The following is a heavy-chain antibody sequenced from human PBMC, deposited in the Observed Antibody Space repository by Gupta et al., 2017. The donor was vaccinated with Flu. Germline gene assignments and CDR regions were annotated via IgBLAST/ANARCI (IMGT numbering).Heavy chain of an antibody. CDR1: GFTFRSYA. J-gene: IGHJ4*02. Sequence: EVQRLESGGDLLQPGGSLRLSCAALGFTFRSYAMKSVLRAPGKGLEWVSSVGISDGTYYADSVKGRFTISRDNSKNTLYLQMSRLRAEDTAVYYCAKAGGNYDSSAKRYLDYWGQGTLVTVSS. D-gene: IGHD3-22*01. CDR3: AKAGGNYDSSAKRYLDY. V-gene: IGHV3-23*01. CDR2: VGISDGT.